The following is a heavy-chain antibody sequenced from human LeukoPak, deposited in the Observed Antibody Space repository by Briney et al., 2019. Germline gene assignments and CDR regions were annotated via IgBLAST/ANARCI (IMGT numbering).Heavy chain of an antibody. D-gene: IGHD1-1*01. CDR1: GGTFNSYA. CDR2: IIPIFGTA. V-gene: IGHV1-69*05. Sequence: SVKVSCKASGGTFNSYAISWVRQAPGQGSEWMGGIIPIFGTANYAKKFQGRVKINRDEYTSTSYMELSSLRSEDTAVYYCVRDITTGRATFFDYWGQGTLVTVSS. J-gene: IGHJ4*02. CDR3: VRDITTGRATFFDY.